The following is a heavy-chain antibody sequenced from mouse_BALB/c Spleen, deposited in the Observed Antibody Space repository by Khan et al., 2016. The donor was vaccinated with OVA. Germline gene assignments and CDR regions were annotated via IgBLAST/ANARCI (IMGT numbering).Heavy chain of an antibody. J-gene: IGHJ2*01. CDR2: YESNGGST. V-gene: IGHV5-6-3*01. Sequence: EVELVESGGGLVQPGESLTLSCAASRFTISSYGMSSVRQTPDKSMELVATYESNGGSTDYPATVKRRFPISGDNAKNPLYLQMSSLKSEDTAMYYWARSAIWGQGTTLTVSS. D-gene: IGHD2-12*01. CDR3: ARSAI. CDR1: RFTISSYG.